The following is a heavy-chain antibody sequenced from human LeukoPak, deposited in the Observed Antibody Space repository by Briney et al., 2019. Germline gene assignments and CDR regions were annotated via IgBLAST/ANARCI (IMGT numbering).Heavy chain of an antibody. CDR3: AKKYSSSSGTFDS. Sequence: GGSLRLSCAASGFTFSNYAMSWVRQAPGKGLEWVSAISNSGNTPYYADSVKGRFTISRDNSKNTLSLQMNSLRAEDTAVYYCAKKYSSSSGTFDSWGQGTLVTVSS. V-gene: IGHV3-23*01. J-gene: IGHJ5*01. D-gene: IGHD6-6*01. CDR2: ISNSGNTP. CDR1: GFTFSNYA.